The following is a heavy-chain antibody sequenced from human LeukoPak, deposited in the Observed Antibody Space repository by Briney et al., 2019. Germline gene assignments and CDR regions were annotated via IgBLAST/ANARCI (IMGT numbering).Heavy chain of an antibody. Sequence: GASVKVSCKASGYTFTGYYMHWVRQAPGQVLEWMGWINPNSGGTNYAQKFQGRVTMTRDTAISTAYMELSRLRSDDTAVYYCARDLPGPRYFDWFNPSPWGQGTLVTVSS. CDR1: GYTFTGYY. CDR2: INPNSGGT. CDR3: ARDLPGPRYFDWFNPSP. D-gene: IGHD3-9*01. V-gene: IGHV1-2*02. J-gene: IGHJ5*02.